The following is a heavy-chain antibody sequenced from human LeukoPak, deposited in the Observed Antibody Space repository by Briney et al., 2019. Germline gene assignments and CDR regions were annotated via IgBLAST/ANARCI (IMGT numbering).Heavy chain of an antibody. V-gene: IGHV1-18*01. CDR3: ARGVPSSSWLPPYYYYYYMDV. CDR1: GYTFTSYG. J-gene: IGHJ6*03. CDR2: ISAYNGNT. D-gene: IGHD6-13*01. Sequence: GASVKVSCKASGYTFTSYGISWVRQAPGQGLEWMGWISAYNGNTNYAQKLQGRVTMTTDTSTSTAYMELRSLRSDDTAVYYCARGVPSSSWLPPYYYYYYMDVWGKGTTVTISS.